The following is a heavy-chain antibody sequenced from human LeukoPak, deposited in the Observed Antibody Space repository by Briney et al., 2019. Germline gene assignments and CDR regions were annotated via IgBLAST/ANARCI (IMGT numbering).Heavy chain of an antibody. V-gene: IGHV3-9*01. CDR3: AKEHYAGLDY. CDR1: GFTFDDYA. Sequence: GRSLRLSCAASGFTFDDYAMHWVRQAPGKGLEWVSGISWNSGSIGYADSEKGRFTISRDNAKNSRYLQMNSLRAEDTALYYCAKEHYAGLDYWGQGTLVTVSS. J-gene: IGHJ4*02. D-gene: IGHD4-17*01. CDR2: ISWNSGSI.